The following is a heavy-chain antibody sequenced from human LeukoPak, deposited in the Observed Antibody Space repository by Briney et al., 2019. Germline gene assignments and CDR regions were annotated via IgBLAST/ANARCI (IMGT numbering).Heavy chain of an antibody. CDR1: GFTFSSYG. J-gene: IGHJ4*02. CDR3: AKDSGRGVRGVIITSYFDY. D-gene: IGHD3-10*01. Sequence: GGSLRLSCAASGFTFSSYGMHWVRQAPGKGLEWVAFIRYDGSNKYYADSVKGRFTISRDNSKNTLYLQMNSLRAEDTAVYYCAKDSGRGVRGVIITSYFDYWGQGTLVTVSS. CDR2: IRYDGSNK. V-gene: IGHV3-30*02.